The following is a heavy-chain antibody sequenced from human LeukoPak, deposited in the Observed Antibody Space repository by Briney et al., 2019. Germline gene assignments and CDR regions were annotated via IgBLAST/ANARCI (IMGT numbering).Heavy chain of an antibody. CDR1: GGSFSAYY. D-gene: IGHD3-10*01. CDR3: ARRELLSTPDAFDI. J-gene: IGHJ3*02. CDR2: INHSGST. V-gene: IGHV4-34*01. Sequence: SETLSLTCAVYGGSFSAYYWSWIRQPPGKGLEWIGEINHSGSTNYNPSLKSRVTISVDTSKNQFSLKVSSVTAADTAVYYCARRELLSTPDAFDIWGQGTMVTVSS.